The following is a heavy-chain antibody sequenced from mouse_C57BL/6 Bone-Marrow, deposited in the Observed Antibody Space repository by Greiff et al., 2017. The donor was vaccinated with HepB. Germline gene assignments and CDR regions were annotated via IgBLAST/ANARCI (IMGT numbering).Heavy chain of an antibody. J-gene: IGHJ4*01. CDR1: GYTFTSYW. CDR2: IHPSDSDT. CDR3: AIEGMTTVVADAMDY. Sequence: QVQLQQPGAELVKPGASVKVSCKASGYTFTSYWMHWVKQTPGQGLEWIGRIHPSDSDTNYTQKFKGKATLTVDKSSSTTNMQLSRLTSEDSAVYYCAIEGMTTVVADAMDYWGQGTSVTVSS. D-gene: IGHD1-1*01. V-gene: IGHV1-74*01.